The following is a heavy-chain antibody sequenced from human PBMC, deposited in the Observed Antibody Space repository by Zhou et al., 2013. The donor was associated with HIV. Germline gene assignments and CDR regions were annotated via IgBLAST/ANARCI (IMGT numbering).Heavy chain of an antibody. Sequence: VQLVESGGGLVQPGGSLRLSCAASGFTFSSYALHWVRQAPGKGLEYVSTISSDGGSTYYANSVKGRFTISRDNSKNTLYLQMGSLRAEDMAVYYCARVFGYTALDYWGQGTLVTVSS. V-gene: IGHV3-64*01. J-gene: IGHJ4*02. CDR3: ARVFGYTALDY. CDR2: ISSDGGST. D-gene: IGHD3-16*02. CDR1: GFTFSSYA.